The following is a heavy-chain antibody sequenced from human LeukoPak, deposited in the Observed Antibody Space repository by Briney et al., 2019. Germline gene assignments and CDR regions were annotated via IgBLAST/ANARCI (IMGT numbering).Heavy chain of an antibody. CDR1: GGSISCGDYY. CDR2: IYYSGST. J-gene: IGHJ3*02. V-gene: IGHV4-30-4*08. D-gene: IGHD2-2*01. CDR3: ARAGVGYCSSTSCPGGAFDI. Sequence: SQTLSLTCTVSGGSISCGDYYWSWIRQPPGKGLEWIGYIYYSGSTYYNPSLKSRVTISVDTSKNQFSLKLSSVTAADTAVYYCARAGVGYCSSTSCPGGAFDIWGQGTMVTVSS.